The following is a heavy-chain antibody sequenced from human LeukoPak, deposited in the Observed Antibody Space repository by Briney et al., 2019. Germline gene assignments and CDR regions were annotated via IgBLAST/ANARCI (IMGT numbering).Heavy chain of an antibody. Sequence: SETLSLTCTVSGYSISSGYYWGWIRQPPGKGLEWIGGIYHSGSTYYNPSLKSRVTISVDTSKNQFSLKLSSVTAADTAVYYCAREINGDYVSEAFDIWGQGTMVTVSS. CDR3: AREINGDYVSEAFDI. CDR1: GYSISSGYY. D-gene: IGHD4-17*01. J-gene: IGHJ3*02. V-gene: IGHV4-38-2*02. CDR2: IYHSGST.